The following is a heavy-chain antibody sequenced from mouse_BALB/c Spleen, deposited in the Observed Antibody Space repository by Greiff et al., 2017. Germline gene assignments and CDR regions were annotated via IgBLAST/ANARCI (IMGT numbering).Heavy chain of an antibody. Sequence: SGAELVRPGTSVKISCKASGYTFTNYWLGWVKQRPGHGLAWIGDIYPGGGYTNYNEKFKGKATLTADTSSSTAYMQLSSLTSEDSAVYFCASRDYYGSSWFAYWGQGTLVTVSA. V-gene: IGHV1-63*02. CDR1: GYTFTNYW. D-gene: IGHD1-1*01. CDR3: ASRDYYGSSWFAY. CDR2: IYPGGGYT. J-gene: IGHJ3*01.